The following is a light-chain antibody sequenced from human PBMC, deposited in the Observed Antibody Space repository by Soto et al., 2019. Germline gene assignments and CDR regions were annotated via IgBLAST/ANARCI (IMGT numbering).Light chain of an antibody. V-gene: IGKV3-11*01. CDR2: DAS. CDR1: QSVSSY. J-gene: IGKJ5*01. Sequence: EIVLTQSPATLSLSPEERATLSCRASQSVSSYLAWYQQKPGQAPRLLIYDASNRATGIPARFSGSGSGTDFTLTISSLEPEDVAVYYCQQRSNWPPITFGQGTRLEIK. CDR3: QQRSNWPPIT.